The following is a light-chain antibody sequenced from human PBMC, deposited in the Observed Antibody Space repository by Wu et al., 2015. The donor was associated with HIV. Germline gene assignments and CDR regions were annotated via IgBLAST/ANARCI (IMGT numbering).Light chain of an antibody. V-gene: IGKV3-20*01. CDR2: GSS. CDR1: HSVSSNY. CDR3: QQYDKSPHT. Sequence: EIVLTQSPDTLSLSPGERATLSCRASHSVSSNYLAWYQHKPDQAPRLLIYGSSDRAAGIPDRFSGGGSGTDFTLTISRLEPEDFAVYYCQQYDKSPHTFGQGTKLEIK. J-gene: IGKJ2*01.